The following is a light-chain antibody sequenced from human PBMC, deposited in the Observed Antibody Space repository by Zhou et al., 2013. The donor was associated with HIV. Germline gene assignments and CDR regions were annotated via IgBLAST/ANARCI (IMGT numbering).Light chain of an antibody. V-gene: IGKV3-20*01. CDR1: QSVTNKF. CDR3: QQYGASPVT. CDR2: GAS. J-gene: IGKJ2*01. Sequence: EIVLTQSPGTPSLSPGERATLSCRASQSVTNKFLAWYQQKPGQPVRLLIYGASSRATGIPDRFSGSGSGTDFTLTISRLEPEDFAVYFCQQYGASPVTFGQGTKLEIK.